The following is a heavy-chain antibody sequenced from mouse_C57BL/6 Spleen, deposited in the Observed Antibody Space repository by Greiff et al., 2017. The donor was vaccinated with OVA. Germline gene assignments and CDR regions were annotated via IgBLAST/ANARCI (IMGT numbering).Heavy chain of an antibody. CDR1: GFSLSTSGMG. CDR3: ARIENYYGSSLYYYAMDY. Sequence: QVTLKVSGPGILQSSQTLSLTCSFSGFSLSTSGMGVSWIRQPSGKGLEWLAHIYWDDDKRYNPSLKSRLTISKDTSRNQVFLKITSVDTADTATYYCARIENYYGSSLYYYAMDYWGQGTSVTVSS. J-gene: IGHJ4*01. V-gene: IGHV8-12*01. CDR2: IYWDDDK. D-gene: IGHD1-1*01.